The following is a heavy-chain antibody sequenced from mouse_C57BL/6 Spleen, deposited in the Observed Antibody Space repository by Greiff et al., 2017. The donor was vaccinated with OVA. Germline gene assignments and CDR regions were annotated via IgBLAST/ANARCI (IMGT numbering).Heavy chain of an antibody. CDR1: GFSLTSYG. J-gene: IGHJ1*03. CDR3: ASYYGSSYWYFDV. Sequence: QVQLQQSGPGLVQPSQILSITCTVSGFSLTSYGVHWVRQSPGKGLEWLGVIWSGGSTDYNAAFISRLSISKDNSKSQVFFKMNSLQADDTAIYYCASYYGSSYWYFDVWGTGTTVTVSS. V-gene: IGHV2-2*01. CDR2: IWSGGST. D-gene: IGHD1-1*01.